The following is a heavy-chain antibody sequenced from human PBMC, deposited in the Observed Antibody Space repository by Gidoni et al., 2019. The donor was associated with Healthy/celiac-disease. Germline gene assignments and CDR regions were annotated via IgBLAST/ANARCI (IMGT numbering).Heavy chain of an antibody. D-gene: IGHD6-19*01. Sequence: EVQLLESGGGLVQPGGSLRLSCAASGFTFSSYAMSWVRQAPGKGLEWVSAISGSGGSTYYADSVKGRFTISRDNSKNTLYLQMNSLRAEDTAVYYCAKDSDSSGWTRPYYFDYWGQGTLVTVSS. CDR3: AKDSDSSGWTRPYYFDY. V-gene: IGHV3-23*01. J-gene: IGHJ4*02. CDR1: GFTFSSYA. CDR2: ISGSGGST.